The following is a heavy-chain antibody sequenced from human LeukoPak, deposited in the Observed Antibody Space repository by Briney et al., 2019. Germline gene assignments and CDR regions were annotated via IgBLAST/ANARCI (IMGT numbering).Heavy chain of an antibody. CDR1: GFTFSDYA. CDR3: AKDPNGDYIGAFDM. D-gene: IGHD4-17*01. J-gene: IGHJ3*02. Sequence: GRSLRLSCAASGFTFSDYAMHWVRQAPGKELEWVAVVSYDGSNKYYADSVKGRFTISRDNFKNTLYLQMNSLRAEDTALYHCAKDPNGDYIGAFDMWGQGTMVTVSS. CDR2: VSYDGSNK. V-gene: IGHV3-30-3*01.